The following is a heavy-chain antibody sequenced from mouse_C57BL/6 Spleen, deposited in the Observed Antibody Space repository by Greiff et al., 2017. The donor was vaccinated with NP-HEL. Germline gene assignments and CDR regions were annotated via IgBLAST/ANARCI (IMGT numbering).Heavy chain of an antibody. CDR3: AHYYGSRDWYFDV. CDR2: ISYDGSN. J-gene: IGHJ1*03. D-gene: IGHD1-1*01. V-gene: IGHV3-6*01. CDR1: GYSITSGYY. Sequence: EVQLKESGPGLVKPSQSLSLTCSVTGYSITSGYYWNWIRQFPGNKLEWMGYISYDGSNNYNPSLKNRISITRDTSKNQFFLKLNSVTTEDTATYYCAHYYGSRDWYFDVWGTGTTVTVSS.